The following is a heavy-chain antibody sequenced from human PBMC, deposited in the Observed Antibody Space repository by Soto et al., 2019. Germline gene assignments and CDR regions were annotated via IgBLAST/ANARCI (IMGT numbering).Heavy chain of an antibody. J-gene: IGHJ4*02. D-gene: IGHD5-12*01. V-gene: IGHV2-5*02. Sequence: QITLKESGPTLVRPPQTLTLTCTFSGFSLTSGVGVGWIRQPPGKALEWLALIYWDDDKRYSPSLKNRLTITQDTSKNQGALTMTNVDPGHTATSFCAPNDPEIVTVGGQGGFDYWGQGTLVTVSS. CDR2: IYWDDDK. CDR3: APNDPEIVTVGGQGGFDY. CDR1: GFSLTSGVG.